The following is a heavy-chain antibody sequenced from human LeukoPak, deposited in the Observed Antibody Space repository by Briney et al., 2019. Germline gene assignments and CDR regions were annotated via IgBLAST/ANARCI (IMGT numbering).Heavy chain of an antibody. V-gene: IGHV3-21*04. CDR2: ISSSSSYI. J-gene: IGHJ4*02. Sequence: GGSLRLSCAASGFTFSSYSMNWVRQAPGKGLEWVSSISSSSSYIYYADSVKGRFTISRDNAKNTLYLQMNSLRAEDTAVYYCAKDQRVDIVATIYDYWGQGTLVTVSS. CDR3: AKDQRVDIVATIYDY. CDR1: GFTFSSYS. D-gene: IGHD5-12*01.